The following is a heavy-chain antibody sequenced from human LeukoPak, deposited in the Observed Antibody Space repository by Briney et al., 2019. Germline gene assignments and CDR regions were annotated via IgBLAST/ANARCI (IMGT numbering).Heavy chain of an antibody. CDR2: IYYSGST. CDR3: ARHDDYGRAFDI. CDR1: GGSISSYY. Sequence: SETPSLTCTVSGGSISSYYWSWIRQPPGKGLEWIGYIYYSGSTYYNPSLKSRVTISVDTSKNQFSLKLSSVTAADTAVYYCARHDDYGRAFDIWGQGTMVTVSS. D-gene: IGHD4-17*01. J-gene: IGHJ3*02. V-gene: IGHV4-59*08.